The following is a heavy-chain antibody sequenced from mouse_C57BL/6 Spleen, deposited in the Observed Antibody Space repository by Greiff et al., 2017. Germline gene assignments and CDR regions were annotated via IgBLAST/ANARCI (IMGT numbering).Heavy chain of an antibody. CDR2: INPNNGGT. V-gene: IGHV1-26*01. D-gene: IGHD4-1*01. CDR1: GYTFTDYY. CDR3: ARSGGNWGY. Sequence: EVQLQQSGPELVKPGASVKISCKASGYTFTDYYMNWVKQSHGKSLEWIGDINPNNGGTSYNQKFKGKATWTVDKSSSTAYMELRSLTSEDSAVYYCARSGGNWGYWGQGTTLTVSS. J-gene: IGHJ2*01.